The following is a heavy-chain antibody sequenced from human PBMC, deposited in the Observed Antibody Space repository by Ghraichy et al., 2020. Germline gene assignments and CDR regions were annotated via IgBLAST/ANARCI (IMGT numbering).Heavy chain of an antibody. CDR3: ARERIYGDASDI. CDR1: GFTFSTYE. J-gene: IGHJ3*02. Sequence: GGSLRLSCAASGFTFSTYEMNWVRQAPGKGLEWLSYISSGGRAIYYADAVRGRFTISRDNAKNSLYLQMNSLRAEDTAVYYCARERIYGDASDIWGQGTMVTVSS. D-gene: IGHD4-17*01. CDR2: ISSGGRAI. V-gene: IGHV3-48*03.